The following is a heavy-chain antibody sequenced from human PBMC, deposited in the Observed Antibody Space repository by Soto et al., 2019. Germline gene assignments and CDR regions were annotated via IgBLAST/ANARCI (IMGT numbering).Heavy chain of an antibody. CDR3: ARDRGAVAGHYYYYGMDV. J-gene: IGHJ6*02. D-gene: IGHD6-19*01. CDR2: ISYDGSNK. V-gene: IGHV3-30-3*01. Sequence: QVQLVESGGGVVQPGRSLRLSCAASGFTFSSYAMHWVRQAPGKGLEWVAVISYDGSNKYYAASVKGRFTISRDNSKNTLYLQMNSLKAEDTAVYYCARDRGAVAGHYYYYGMDVWGQGTTVTVSS. CDR1: GFTFSSYA.